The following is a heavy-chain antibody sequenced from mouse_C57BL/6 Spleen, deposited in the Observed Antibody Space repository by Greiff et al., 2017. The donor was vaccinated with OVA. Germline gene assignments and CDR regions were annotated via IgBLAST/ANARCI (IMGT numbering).Heavy chain of an antibody. CDR3: ARDSDYYGSSYVWYFDV. J-gene: IGHJ1*03. V-gene: IGHV5-16*01. D-gene: IGHD1-1*01. CDR2: INYDGSST. CDR1: GFTFSDYY. Sequence: EVKLVESEGGLVQPGSSMKLSCTASGFTFSDYYMAWVRQVPEKGLEWVANINYDGSSTYYLDSLKSRFIISRDNAKNILYLQMSSLKSEDTATYYCARDSDYYGSSYVWYFDVWGTGTTVTVSS.